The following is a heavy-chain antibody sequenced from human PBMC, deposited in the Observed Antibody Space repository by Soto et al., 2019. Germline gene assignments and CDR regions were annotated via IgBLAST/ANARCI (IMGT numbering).Heavy chain of an antibody. V-gene: IGHV4-61*03. CDR3: ARGRNNWFDP. CDR1: GGSVSSGNYN. J-gene: IGHJ5*02. Sequence: PSETLSLTCTVSGGSVSSGNYNWGWIRQPPGKGPEWIGYIYYSGSTRYNPSLKSRLTISVDTSKNHFSLTLTSVSAADTAVYYCARGRNNWFDPWGQGTLVTVSS. CDR2: IYYSGST.